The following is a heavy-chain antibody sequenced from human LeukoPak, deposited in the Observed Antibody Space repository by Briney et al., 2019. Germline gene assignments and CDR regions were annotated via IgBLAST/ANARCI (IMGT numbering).Heavy chain of an antibody. D-gene: IGHD1-1*01. CDR3: ARACDNWNDGRTRYMDV. Sequence: SETLSLTCTVSGGSISSYYWSWIRQPPGKGLEWIGYIYYSGSTNYNPSLESRVTISVDTSKNQFSLKLSSVTAADTAVYYCARACDNWNDGRTRYMDVWGKGTTVTISS. V-gene: IGHV4-59*01. J-gene: IGHJ6*03. CDR2: IYYSGST. CDR1: GGSISSYY.